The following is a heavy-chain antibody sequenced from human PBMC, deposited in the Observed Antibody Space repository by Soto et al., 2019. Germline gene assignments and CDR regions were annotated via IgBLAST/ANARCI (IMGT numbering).Heavy chain of an antibody. CDR1: GGSVSSGSYY. V-gene: IGHV4-61*01. Sequence: SETLSLTCTVSGGSVSSGSYYWSWIRQPPGKGLEWIGYIYYSGSTNYNPSLKSRVTISVDTSKNQFSLKLSSVTAADTAVYYCARPPIQLSHYGMDVWGQGTTVTVSS. J-gene: IGHJ6*02. CDR2: IYYSGST. CDR3: ARPPIQLSHYGMDV. D-gene: IGHD5-18*01.